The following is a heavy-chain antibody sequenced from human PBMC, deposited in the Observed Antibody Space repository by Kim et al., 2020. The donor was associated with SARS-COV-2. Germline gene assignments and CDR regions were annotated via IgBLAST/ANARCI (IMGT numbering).Heavy chain of an antibody. J-gene: IGHJ4*02. V-gene: IGHV3-74*01. Sequence: SVKGRFTISRDNAKNTLYLQMNSLRAEDTAVYYCARGVQEQWLVPLGLFYWGQGTLVTVSS. CDR3: ARGVQEQWLVPLGLFY. D-gene: IGHD6-19*01.